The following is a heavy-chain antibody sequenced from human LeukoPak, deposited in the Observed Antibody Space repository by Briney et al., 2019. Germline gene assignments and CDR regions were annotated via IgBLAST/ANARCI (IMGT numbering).Heavy chain of an antibody. CDR2: ISSSSSSYI. Sequence: GGSLRLSCAASGFTFSSYSMNWVRQAPGKGLEWVSSISSSSSSYIYYADSVKGRFTISRDNAKNSLYLQMNSLRAEDTAVYYCASRRGYYDSSGYSNDAFDIWGQGTMVTVSS. D-gene: IGHD3-22*01. J-gene: IGHJ3*02. CDR1: GFTFSSYS. CDR3: ASRRGYYDSSGYSNDAFDI. V-gene: IGHV3-21*01.